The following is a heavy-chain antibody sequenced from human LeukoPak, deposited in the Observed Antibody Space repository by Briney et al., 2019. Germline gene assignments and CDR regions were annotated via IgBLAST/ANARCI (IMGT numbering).Heavy chain of an antibody. Sequence: SETLSLTCTVPGGSISSYYWSWIRQPPGKGLEWIGYIYYSGSTYCNPSLKSRVTISVDTSKNQCSLKLSSVTAADTAVYYCARVDTPMVFFDYWGQGTLVTVSS. CDR2: IYYSGST. CDR3: ARVDTPMVFFDY. CDR1: GGSISSYY. J-gene: IGHJ4*02. D-gene: IGHD5-18*01. V-gene: IGHV4-59*12.